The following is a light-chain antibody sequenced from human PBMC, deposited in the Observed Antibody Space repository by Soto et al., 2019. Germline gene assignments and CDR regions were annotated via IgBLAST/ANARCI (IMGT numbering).Light chain of an antibody. CDR2: GAS. J-gene: IGKJ5*01. CDR3: HQDNHCLPIT. Sequence: EIVMTQSPATLSVSPGERATLSCRASQSVSSNLAWYQQKPGQAPRLLIYGASTRATGIPARFSGSGSGTEFTLTISSLQSEDFAFYYCHQDNHCLPITCAQGTRLE. CDR1: QSVSSN. V-gene: IGKV3-15*01.